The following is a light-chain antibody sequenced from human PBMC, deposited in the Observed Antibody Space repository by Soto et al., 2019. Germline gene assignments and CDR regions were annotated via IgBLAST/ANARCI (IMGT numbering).Light chain of an antibody. J-gene: IGLJ2*01. V-gene: IGLV2-14*01. CDR2: EVT. Sequence: QSALTQPVSVSGSPGQSITISCTGTSSDVGGYNYVSWYQQHPGKAPKLMIYEVTKRPSGVSNRFSGSKSGNTASLTISGLRAEDESDYYCSSYTSISTLVFGGGTKVTVL. CDR3: SSYTSISTLV. CDR1: SSDVGGYNY.